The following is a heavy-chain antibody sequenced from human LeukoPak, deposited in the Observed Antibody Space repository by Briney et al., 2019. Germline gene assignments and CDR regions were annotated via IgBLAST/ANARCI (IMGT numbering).Heavy chain of an antibody. D-gene: IGHD4-17*01. J-gene: IGHJ4*02. CDR1: GGSISSSSYY. CDR3: ARVFGYGDYVHFDY. Sequence: SETLSLTCTVSGGSISSSSYYWGWIRQPPGKGLEWIGSIYYSGSTYYNPSLKSRVTISVDTSKNQFSLKLSSVTAADTAVYYCARVFGYGDYVHFDYWGQGTLVTVSS. CDR2: IYYSGST. V-gene: IGHV4-39*07.